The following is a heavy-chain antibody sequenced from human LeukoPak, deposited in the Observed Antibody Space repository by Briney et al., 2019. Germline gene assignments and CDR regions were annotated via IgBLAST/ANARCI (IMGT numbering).Heavy chain of an antibody. CDR3: ARVSYGSGTSNWFDP. V-gene: IGHV4-59*01. D-gene: IGHD3-10*01. CDR1: GGSISSYY. J-gene: IGHJ5*02. Sequence: SETLSLTCTVSGGSISSYYWSWIRQPPGKGLEWIGYMYYSGVTNYNPSLKSRVTVSVDTSKNHFSLRLSSVTAADTAVYYCARVSYGSGTSNWFDPWGQGTLVTVSS. CDR2: MYYSGVT.